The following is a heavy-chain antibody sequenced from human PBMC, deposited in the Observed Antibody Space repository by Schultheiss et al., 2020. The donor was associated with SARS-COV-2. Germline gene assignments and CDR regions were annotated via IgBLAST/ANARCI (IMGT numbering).Heavy chain of an antibody. D-gene: IGHD2-2*01. Sequence: GESLKISCAASGFTFSNYGMHWVRQAPGKGLEWVAVIWYDGSNKYYADSVKGRFTISRDNSKNTLYLQMNSLRAEDTAVYYCARARSVVGPFDYWGQGTLVTVSS. CDR2: IWYDGSNK. CDR3: ARARSVVGPFDY. V-gene: IGHV3-33*01. J-gene: IGHJ4*02. CDR1: GFTFSNYG.